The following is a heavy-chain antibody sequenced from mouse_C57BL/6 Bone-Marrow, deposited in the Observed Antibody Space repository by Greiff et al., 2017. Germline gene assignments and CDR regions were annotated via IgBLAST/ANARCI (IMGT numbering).Heavy chain of an antibody. V-gene: IGHV1-26*01. CDR1: GYTFTDYY. CDR3: ARNFCDY. Sequence: EVQLQQSGPELVKPGASVKISCKASGYTFTDYYMNWVKQSHGKSLEWIGDINPNNGGTSYNQKFKGKATLTVDKSSSTAYMELRSLTSEDSAVYYCARNFCDYWGQGTTLTVSS. J-gene: IGHJ2*01. CDR2: INPNNGGT.